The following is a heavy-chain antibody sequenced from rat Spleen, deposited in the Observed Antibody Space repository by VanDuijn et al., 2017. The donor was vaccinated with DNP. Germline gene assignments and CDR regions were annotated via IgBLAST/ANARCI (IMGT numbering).Heavy chain of an antibody. CDR1: GFSFSDYD. CDR3: TRGGTYYFDY. J-gene: IGHJ2*01. CDR2: ISPTTRSS. V-gene: IGHV5-27*01. Sequence: EVQLVESGGGLVQPGRSLKLSCAASGFSFSDYDMAWVRQAPTKGLEWVACISPTTRSSYYRDSVRGRFTVSRDDATSTLYLQMDSLRSEDTATYYCTRGGTYYFDYWGQGVMVTVSS.